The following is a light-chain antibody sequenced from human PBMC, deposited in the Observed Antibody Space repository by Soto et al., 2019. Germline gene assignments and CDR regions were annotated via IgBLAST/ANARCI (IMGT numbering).Light chain of an antibody. CDR3: QQSYTSQVN. J-gene: IGKJ4*01. CDR2: SAS. Sequence: DIQMTQYPSSLSASVGDRVTFTCRASQSISTYLNWYEQKPGKAPNLLIYSASTLQSGVPSRFSGEGSRTDFAVTVSSLQPEDFGTYYCQQSYTSQVNFGGGTKGDI. CDR1: QSISTY. V-gene: IGKV1-39*01.